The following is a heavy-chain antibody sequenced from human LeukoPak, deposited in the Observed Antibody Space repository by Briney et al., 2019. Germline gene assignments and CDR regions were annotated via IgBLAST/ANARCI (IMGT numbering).Heavy chain of an antibody. J-gene: IGHJ6*04. CDR3: ARAITGTTLDV. D-gene: IGHD1-7*01. V-gene: IGHV3-23*01. Sequence: GGSLRLSCAASGFTFSTYVMSWVRQAPGKGLEWVSAISGSGENTYYVDSVKGRFTISRDNSKNTLYLQMNSLRAEDTAVYYCARAITGTTLDVWGKGTTVTVSS. CDR1: GFTFSTYV. CDR2: ISGSGENT.